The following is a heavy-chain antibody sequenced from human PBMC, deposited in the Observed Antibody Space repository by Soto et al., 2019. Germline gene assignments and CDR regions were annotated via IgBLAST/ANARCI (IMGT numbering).Heavy chain of an antibody. J-gene: IGHJ4*02. CDR1: GGTFSSYS. Sequence: QVQLVQSGAEVKKPGSSVKVSCKASGGTFSSYSISWVRQAPGQGLEWMGRIIPILGIANYAQKFQGRVTITADKSTSSAYMELSSLRSEDTAVYYCARSSRVLLDYWGQGTLVTVSS. CDR3: ARSSRVLLDY. V-gene: IGHV1-69*02. CDR2: IIPILGIA. D-gene: IGHD2-15*01.